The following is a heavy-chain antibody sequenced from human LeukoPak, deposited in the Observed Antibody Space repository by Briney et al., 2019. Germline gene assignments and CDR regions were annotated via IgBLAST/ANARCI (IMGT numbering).Heavy chain of an antibody. D-gene: IGHD3-10*01. CDR3: AGTMVRGVISAYDYGMDF. CDR1: GYTFTSYD. V-gene: IGHV1-8*01. Sequence: ASVKVSYKASGYTFTSYDINWVRQATGHGLEGMGWMNPNSGNTGNAQKFQGRVTMTRNTSISTAYMELSSLRSKDTAVYYCAGTMVRGVISAYDYGMDFWGQGTMVTVSS. J-gene: IGHJ6*02. CDR2: MNPNSGNT.